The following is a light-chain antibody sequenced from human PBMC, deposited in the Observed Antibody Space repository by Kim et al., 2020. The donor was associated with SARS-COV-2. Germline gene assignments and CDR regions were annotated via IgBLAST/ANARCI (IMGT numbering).Light chain of an antibody. CDR2: GTS. CDR3: QQFKSFPPT. J-gene: IGKJ1*01. CDR1: QGIGTS. Sequence: AIQLAQSPSSLSASVGDRVTITCRASQGIGTSLAWYRQRPGKAPQLLMAGTSTLESGVPSGFTGSGSGTDFILTISSLQPEDFATYYCQQFKSFPPTFCQGTQVDIK. V-gene: IGKV1-13*02.